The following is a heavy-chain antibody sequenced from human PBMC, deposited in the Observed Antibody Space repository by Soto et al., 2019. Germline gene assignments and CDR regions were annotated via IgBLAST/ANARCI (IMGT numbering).Heavy chain of an antibody. CDR3: ARGWDANA. CDR1: GASINTGDPY. D-gene: IGHD6-19*01. Sequence: SETLSLTCPISGASINTGDPYWSWVRQPPGKRREWIGYIYHNEITNYTPSLKSRVTISADTSRNQFSLKLKSVTAADTAVYYCARGWDANAWGQGSQVTVSS. CDR2: IYHNEIT. J-gene: IGHJ4*02. V-gene: IGHV4-61*08.